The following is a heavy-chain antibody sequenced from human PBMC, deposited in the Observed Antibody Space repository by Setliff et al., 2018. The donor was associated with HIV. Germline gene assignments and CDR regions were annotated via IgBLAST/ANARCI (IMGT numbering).Heavy chain of an antibody. CDR2: IYYSGST. CDR3: ARVGYGDISGLDY. J-gene: IGHJ4*02. Sequence: LSLTCTVSGGSISSHYWSWIRQPPGKGLEWIGSIYYSGSTDYNPSLKSRVTITIDMSKNQFSLKLRSLTAADTAVYYCARVGYGDISGLDYWGQGTLVTVSS. V-gene: IGHV4-59*11. CDR1: GGSISSHY. D-gene: IGHD4-17*01.